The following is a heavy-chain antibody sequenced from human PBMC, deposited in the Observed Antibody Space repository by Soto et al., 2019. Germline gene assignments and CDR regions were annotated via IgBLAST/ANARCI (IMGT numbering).Heavy chain of an antibody. D-gene: IGHD3-22*01. J-gene: IGHJ4*02. V-gene: IGHV4-4*07. Sequence: PSETLSLTCSVPGDSISSYSWRWIRQPAGKGLGWRGRVYRGTSNYNPSLKSRLIMSLDTSKNQFSLNLTSVTAADTAVYYCARESLKETITMTVVIDHWGQGTQVTVSS. CDR3: ARESLKETITMTVVIDH. CDR1: GDSISSYS. CDR2: VYRGTS.